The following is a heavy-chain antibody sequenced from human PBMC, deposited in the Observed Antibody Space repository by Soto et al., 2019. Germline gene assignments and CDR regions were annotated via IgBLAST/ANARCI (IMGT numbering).Heavy chain of an antibody. D-gene: IGHD3-10*01. J-gene: IGHJ4*02. Sequence: QVQLVQSGAEVKKPGSSVKVSCKASGGTFSPYTINWVRQAPGQGLEWMGRNIPFHGVTNDAQKFQARVIITADKSTSTAYMELSGLRFEDTAVYYCTRYWEITVSTWSFGGFWGRGALVTVSS. CDR3: TRYWEITVSTWSFGGF. V-gene: IGHV1-69*02. CDR2: NIPFHGVT. CDR1: GGTFSPYT.